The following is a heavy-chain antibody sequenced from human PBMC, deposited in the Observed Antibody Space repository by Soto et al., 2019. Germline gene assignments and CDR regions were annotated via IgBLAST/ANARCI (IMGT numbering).Heavy chain of an antibody. CDR1: GFTFSSYG. CDR2: IWYDGSNK. Sequence: GGSLTLSCAASGFTFSSYGMHWVRQAPGKGLEWVAVIWYDGSNKYYADSVKGRFTISRDNSNNTLYLQMNSPRAEDTAVYYCARDRGSSNFYGLDVWGQGTTVTVSS. V-gene: IGHV3-30*19. CDR3: ARDRGSSNFYGLDV. J-gene: IGHJ6*02. D-gene: IGHD2-2*01.